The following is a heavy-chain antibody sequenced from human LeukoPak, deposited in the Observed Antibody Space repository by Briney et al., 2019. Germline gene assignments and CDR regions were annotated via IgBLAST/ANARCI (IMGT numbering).Heavy chain of an antibody. J-gene: IGHJ4*02. V-gene: IGHV3-73*01. Sequence: GGSLRLSCAASGFPFSGSVMLWVRQASGKGLGWVGRIRSKANSYATAYAASVKGRFTISRDDSKNTAYLQMNSLKTEDTAVYYCTRHIYYEDGFDYWGQGTLVTVSS. CDR2: IRSKANSYAT. CDR1: GFPFSGSV. D-gene: IGHD3-22*01. CDR3: TRHIYYEDGFDY.